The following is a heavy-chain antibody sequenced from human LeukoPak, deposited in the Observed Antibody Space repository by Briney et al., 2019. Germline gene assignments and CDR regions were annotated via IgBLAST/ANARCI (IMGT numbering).Heavy chain of an antibody. CDR1: GGTFSSYA. J-gene: IGHJ6*03. Sequence: SVKVSCKASGGTFSSYAISWVRQAPGQGLEWMGGIIPIFGTANYAQKFQGRVTITTDESTSTAYMELSSLRSEDTAVYYCATTPKVYYYDSSGYYPGGYYYYYYMDVWGKGTTVTVSS. CDR3: ATTPKVYYYDSSGYYPGGYYYYYYMDV. V-gene: IGHV1-69*05. CDR2: IIPIFGTA. D-gene: IGHD3-22*01.